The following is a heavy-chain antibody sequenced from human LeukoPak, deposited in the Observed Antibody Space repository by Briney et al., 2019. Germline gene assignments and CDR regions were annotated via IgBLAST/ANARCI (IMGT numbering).Heavy chain of an antibody. V-gene: IGHV3-30*18. CDR3: AKLDNAEQQRPFDY. Sequence: GGSLRLSCAASGFTFSSYGMHWVRQAPGKGLEWVAVISYDGSNKYYADSVKGRFTISRGNSKNTLYLQMNSLRAEDTAVYYCAKLDNAEQQRPFDYWGQGTLVTVSS. CDR2: ISYDGSNK. D-gene: IGHD6-13*01. J-gene: IGHJ4*02. CDR1: GFTFSSYG.